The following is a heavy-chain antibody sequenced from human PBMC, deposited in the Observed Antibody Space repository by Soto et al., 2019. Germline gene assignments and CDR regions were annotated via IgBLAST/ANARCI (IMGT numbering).Heavy chain of an antibody. CDR3: AHRPHGGDFWSGYYNY. CDR2: IYWDDDK. D-gene: IGHD3-3*01. Sequence: GLDLEWLALIYWDDDKRYSPSLKSRLTITKDTSKNQVVLTMTNMDPVDTATYYCAHRPHGGDFWSGYYNYWGQGTLVTVSS. V-gene: IGHV2-5*02. J-gene: IGHJ4*02.